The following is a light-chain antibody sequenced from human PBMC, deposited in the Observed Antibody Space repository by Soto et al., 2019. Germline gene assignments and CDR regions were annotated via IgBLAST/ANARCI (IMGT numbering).Light chain of an antibody. CDR1: SGDIGSYNR. V-gene: IGLV2-14*01. J-gene: IGLJ1*01. CDR2: EVT. Sequence: QSALTQPASVSGSPGQSITISCTGTSGDIGSYNRVSWYQQHPGKAPKLIIYEVTDRPSGVSNRFSGSKSGNTASLTISGLQAEYESEYYCSSYTNINGRAWVFGTGTKLTVL. CDR3: SSYTNINGRAWV.